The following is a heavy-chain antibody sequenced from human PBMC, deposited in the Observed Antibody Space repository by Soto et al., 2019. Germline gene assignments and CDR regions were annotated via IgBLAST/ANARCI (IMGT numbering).Heavy chain of an antibody. CDR1: GGTFSSYA. J-gene: IGHJ4*02. Sequence: ASVKVSCKASGGTFSSYAISWVRQAPGQGLEWMGGIIPIFGTANYAQKFQGRVTITADESTSTAYMELSSLRSEDTAVYYCVKGRRSSGYYSPFDYWGQGTLVTVSS. V-gene: IGHV1-69*13. CDR3: VKGRRSSGYYSPFDY. CDR2: IIPIFGTA. D-gene: IGHD3-22*01.